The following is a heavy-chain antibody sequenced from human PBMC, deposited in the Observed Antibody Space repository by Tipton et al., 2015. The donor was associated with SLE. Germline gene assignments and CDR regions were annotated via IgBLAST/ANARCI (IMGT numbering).Heavy chain of an antibody. V-gene: IGHV4-38-2*02. J-gene: IGHJ2*01. CDR1: GGSISSPY. D-gene: IGHD4-11*01. Sequence: TLSLTCTVSGGSISSPYWSWIRQPPGKGLEWIGSIYHSGSTYYNPSLKSRVTISVDTSKNQFSLKLSSVTAADTAVYYCARDPPAVTNPYWYFDLWGRGTLVTVSS. CDR2: IYHSGST. CDR3: ARDPPAVTNPYWYFDL.